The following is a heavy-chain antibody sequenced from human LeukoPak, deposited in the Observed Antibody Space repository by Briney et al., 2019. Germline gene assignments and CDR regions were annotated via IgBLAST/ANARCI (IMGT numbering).Heavy chain of an antibody. CDR1: GGSISSGDYY. D-gene: IGHD2-21*02. CDR3: ARDRGGGDWKYYFDY. J-gene: IGHJ4*02. Sequence: KSSQTLSLTCTVSGGSISSGDYYWSWIRQPPGKGLEWIGYIYYSGSTYYNPSLKSRVTISVDTSKNQFSLKLSSVTAADTAVYYCARDRGGGDWKYYFDYWGQGTLVTVSS. CDR2: IYYSGST. V-gene: IGHV4-30-4*01.